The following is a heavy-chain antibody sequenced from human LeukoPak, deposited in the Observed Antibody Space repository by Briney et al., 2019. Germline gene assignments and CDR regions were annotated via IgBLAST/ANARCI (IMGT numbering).Heavy chain of an antibody. J-gene: IGHJ4*02. Sequence: SETLSLTCTVSDGSISNYYWSWIRQPPGKGLESIGYIYTSGSTNYNPSLKSRVTTSVDTSKNQFSLKLSSVTAADTAVYYCARHLTGSSVCIEYWGQGTQVTVSS. CDR2: IYTSGST. CDR1: DGSISNYY. CDR3: ARHLTGSSVCIEY. D-gene: IGHD2-8*02. V-gene: IGHV4-4*09.